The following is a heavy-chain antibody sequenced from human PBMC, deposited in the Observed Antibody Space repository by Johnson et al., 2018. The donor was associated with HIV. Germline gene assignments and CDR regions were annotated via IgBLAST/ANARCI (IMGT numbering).Heavy chain of an antibody. Sequence: VQLVESGGGVVQPGRSLRLSCAASGFTFSNAWMNWVRQVPGKGLEWVSGINWNGGSTGYADSVKGRFTISRDNSKNTLYLQMNSLRAEETAVYYCARVPPWALGATGWLDAFDIWGQGTMVTVSS. J-gene: IGHJ3*02. CDR3: ARVPPWALGATGWLDAFDI. CDR2: INWNGGST. V-gene: IGHV3-20*04. D-gene: IGHD1-26*01. CDR1: GFTFSNAW.